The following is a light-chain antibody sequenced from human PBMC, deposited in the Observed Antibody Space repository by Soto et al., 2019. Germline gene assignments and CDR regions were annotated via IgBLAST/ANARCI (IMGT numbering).Light chain of an antibody. J-gene: IGKJ1*01. Sequence: DIQMTQSPSPLSASVGDRVTITCRASQSISTWLAWYQQEPGKAPKLLIHKASSLQSGVPSRFSGSGSGTDFTLTISSLQPNDFATYYCQQYNSYSPTFGQGTRVEIK. CDR3: QQYNSYSPT. V-gene: IGKV1-5*03. CDR1: QSISTW. CDR2: KAS.